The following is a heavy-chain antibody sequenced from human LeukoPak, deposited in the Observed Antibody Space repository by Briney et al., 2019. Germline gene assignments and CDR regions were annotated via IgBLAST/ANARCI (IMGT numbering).Heavy chain of an antibody. Sequence: SETLSLTCTVSGGSISSYYWSWIRQPPGKGLEWIGYIYYSGSTNYNPSLKSRGTISVDTSKNQFSLKLSSVTAADTAVYYCARNVRGVTENWFDPWGQGTLVTVSS. CDR1: GGSISSYY. CDR2: IYYSGST. D-gene: IGHD3-10*01. V-gene: IGHV4-59*01. CDR3: ARNVRGVTENWFDP. J-gene: IGHJ5*02.